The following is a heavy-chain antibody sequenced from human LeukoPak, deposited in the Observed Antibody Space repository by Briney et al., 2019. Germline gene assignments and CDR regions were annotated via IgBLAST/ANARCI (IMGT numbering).Heavy chain of an antibody. CDR1: GFTFSSYS. Sequence: GGTLRLSCAVSGFTFSSYSMTWVRQAPGQGLEWVSAISGCGGTTYYADSVKGRFTITIDNSKNTLYLQMNSLRADDTAVYFCARRKGENWGSFDYWGQGTLVTVSS. CDR2: ISGCGGTT. CDR3: ARRKGENWGSFDY. J-gene: IGHJ4*02. D-gene: IGHD7-27*01. V-gene: IGHV3-23*01.